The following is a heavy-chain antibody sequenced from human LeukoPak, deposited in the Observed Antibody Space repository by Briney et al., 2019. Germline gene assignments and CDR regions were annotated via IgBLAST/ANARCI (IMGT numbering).Heavy chain of an antibody. CDR1: GFTFNSHW. D-gene: IGHD1-1*01. V-gene: IGHV3-7*01. Sequence: GGSLRLSCAASGFTFNSHWMTWVRQAPGKGLKWVASIKQDGSQKNYVDSVKGRFTISRDNAKSSLYLQMNSLRAEDTAVYHCARSYNRASDYWGQGTLVTVSS. J-gene: IGHJ4*02. CDR2: IKQDGSQK. CDR3: ARSYNRASDY.